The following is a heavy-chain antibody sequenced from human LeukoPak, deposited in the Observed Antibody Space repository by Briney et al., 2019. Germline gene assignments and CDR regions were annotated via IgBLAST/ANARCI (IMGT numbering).Heavy chain of an antibody. J-gene: IGHJ4*02. D-gene: IGHD3-3*01. Sequence: GASVKVSCKASGYTFTSYGISWVRQAPGQGLEWMGWISAYNGNTYYAQKLQGRVTMTTDTSTSTAYMELRSLRSDDTAVYYCARDRGASRNYVFWYWGQGTLVTVSS. CDR3: ARDRGASRNYVFWY. V-gene: IGHV1-18*01. CDR2: ISAYNGNT. CDR1: GYTFTSYG.